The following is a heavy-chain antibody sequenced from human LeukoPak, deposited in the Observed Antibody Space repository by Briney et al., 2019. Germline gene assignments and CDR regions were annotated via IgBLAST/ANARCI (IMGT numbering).Heavy chain of an antibody. D-gene: IGHD6-19*01. CDR3: TSSSGWYGSGDY. Sequence: GGSLRLSCAASGFTFTTYAMSWFRQAPGKGLEWVGFIRSKAYGGTTEYAASVKGRFTISRDDSKSIAYLQMNSLKTEDTAVYYCTSSSGWYGSGDYWGQGTLVTVSS. CDR2: IRSKAYGGTT. J-gene: IGHJ4*02. V-gene: IGHV3-49*03. CDR1: GFTFTTYA.